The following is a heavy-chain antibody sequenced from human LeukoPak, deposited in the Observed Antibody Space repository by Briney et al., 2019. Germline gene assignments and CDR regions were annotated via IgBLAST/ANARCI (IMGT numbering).Heavy chain of an antibody. CDR2: INHSGST. J-gene: IGHJ5*02. CDR3: AGGSSPEWFDP. Sequence: SETLSLTCAVYGGSFSGYYWSWIRQPPGKGLEWIGEINHSGSTNYNPSLKSRVTISVDTSKNQFSLKLSSVTAADTAVYHCAGGSSPEWFDPWGQGTLVTVSS. V-gene: IGHV4-34*01. CDR1: GGSFSGYY. D-gene: IGHD1-14*01.